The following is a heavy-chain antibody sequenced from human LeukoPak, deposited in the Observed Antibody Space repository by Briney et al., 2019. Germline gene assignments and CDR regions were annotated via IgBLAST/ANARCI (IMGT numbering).Heavy chain of an antibody. CDR2: SNDSGGT. CDR1: GGSISSGGYY. Sequence: SETLSLTCTVSGGSISSGGYYWSWIRQPPGKRLEWVGESNDSGGTNYNPSLKSRVTISADKSKNQVSLKLTSVTAADTAVYYCARLSVIVGAALEYYYYYMDVWGQGTTVTVSS. J-gene: IGHJ6*03. CDR3: ARLSVIVGAALEYYYYYMDV. D-gene: IGHD1-26*01. V-gene: IGHV4-61*05.